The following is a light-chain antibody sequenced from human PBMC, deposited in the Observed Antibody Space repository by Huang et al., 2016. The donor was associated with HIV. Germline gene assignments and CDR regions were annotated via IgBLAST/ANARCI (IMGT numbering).Light chain of an antibody. CDR3: HQYNNWLLS. J-gene: IGKJ4*01. Sequence: IVMTQSPATLSVSPGERVTLSCRANRSVRTNLAWYQQRPGQAPRLLIYGSSTRAPGVPARFSGSGSGTDFSLTINSLQSEDFALYYCHQYNNWLLSFGGGTRVDI. CDR1: RSVRTN. CDR2: GSS. V-gene: IGKV3-15*01.